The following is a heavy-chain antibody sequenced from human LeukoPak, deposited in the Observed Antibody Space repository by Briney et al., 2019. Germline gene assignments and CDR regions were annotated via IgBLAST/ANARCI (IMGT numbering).Heavy chain of an antibody. V-gene: IGHV3-7*01. CDR2: IKQDGGET. CDR3: ARDRADILTGYNDAFDI. D-gene: IGHD3-9*01. CDR1: GFTFSSYW. Sequence: GGSLRLSRADSGFTFSSYWMSWVRQAPGQGLEWLANIKQDGGETYYVDSVRGRFTISRDNAKNSLYLQMDSLRAEDTAVYYCARDRADILTGYNDAFDIWGHGTMVTVSS. J-gene: IGHJ3*02.